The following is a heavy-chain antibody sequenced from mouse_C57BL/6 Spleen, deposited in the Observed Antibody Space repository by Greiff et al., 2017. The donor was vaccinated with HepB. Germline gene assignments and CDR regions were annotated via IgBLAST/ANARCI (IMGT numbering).Heavy chain of an antibody. CDR1: GFNIKDYY. CDR3: AYYSNPYYYAMDY. CDR2: IDPEDGDT. J-gene: IGHJ4*01. Sequence: EVQLQQSGAELVRPGASVKLSCTASGFNIKDYYMHWVKQRPEQGLEWIGRIDPEDGDTEYAPKFQGKATMTADTSSNTAYLQLSSLTSEDTAVYYCAYYSNPYYYAMDYWGQGTSVTVSS. V-gene: IGHV14-1*01. D-gene: IGHD2-5*01.